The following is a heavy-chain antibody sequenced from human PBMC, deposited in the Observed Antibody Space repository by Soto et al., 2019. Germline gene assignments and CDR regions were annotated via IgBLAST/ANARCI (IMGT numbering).Heavy chain of an antibody. CDR1: GGTFSSYA. CDR2: IIPIFGTA. CDR3: ARYGRDYYYGMDV. V-gene: IGHV1-69*06. J-gene: IGHJ6*02. D-gene: IGHD4-17*01. Sequence: SVKVSCKASGGTFSSYAISWVRQAPGQGLEWMGGIIPIFGTANYAQKFQGRVTITADKSTSTAYMELSSLRSEDTAVYYCARYGRDYYYGMDVWGQGTTVTLSS.